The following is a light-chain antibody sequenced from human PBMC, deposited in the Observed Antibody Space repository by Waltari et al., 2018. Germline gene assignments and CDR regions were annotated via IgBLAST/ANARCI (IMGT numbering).Light chain of an antibody. Sequence: IQMTQSPSSLSASVGDRVTITCRASGNIDKILNWYQQKPGKAPKLLIYKASTLQGGVPSRFSGSGSGTDYSLTISSLQPEYVATYYCQHNYDTPHSFGQGTKVDIK. CDR2: KAS. V-gene: IGKV1-39*01. CDR3: QHNYDTPHS. CDR1: GNIDKI. J-gene: IGKJ2*03.